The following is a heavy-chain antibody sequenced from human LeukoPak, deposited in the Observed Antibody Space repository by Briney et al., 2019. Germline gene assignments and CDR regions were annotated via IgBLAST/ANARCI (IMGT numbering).Heavy chain of an antibody. V-gene: IGHV4-39*01. D-gene: IGHD3-3*01. Sequence: SETLSLTCPVSGGSVSSGSHYWSWIRQPPGKGLEWIGEINHSGSTNYNPSLKSRVTISVDTSKNQFSLKLSSVTAADTAVYYCARQGWIFGVVIPYYFDYWGQGTLVTVSS. CDR1: GGSVSSGSHY. J-gene: IGHJ4*02. CDR3: ARQGWIFGVVIPYYFDY. CDR2: INHSGST.